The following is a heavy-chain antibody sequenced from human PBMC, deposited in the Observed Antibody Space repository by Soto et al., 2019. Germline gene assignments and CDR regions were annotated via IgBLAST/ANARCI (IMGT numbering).Heavy chain of an antibody. J-gene: IGHJ4*02. CDR1: GGSISSYY. V-gene: IGHV4-59*01. Sequence: QVQLQESGPGLVKPLETLSLTCTVSGGSISSYYWSWIRQPPGKGLEWIGYIYYSGSTNYNPSLKSRVTISVDTSKNQFSLKLSSVTAADTAVYYCARDERYGRGHYFDYWGQGTLVTVSS. CDR3: ARDERYGRGHYFDY. D-gene: IGHD1-1*01. CDR2: IYYSGST.